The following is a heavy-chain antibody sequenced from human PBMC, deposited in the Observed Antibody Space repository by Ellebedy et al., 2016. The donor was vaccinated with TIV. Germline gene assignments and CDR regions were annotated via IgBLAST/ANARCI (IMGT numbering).Heavy chain of an antibody. D-gene: IGHD3-22*01. CDR1: GFTFSSYA. CDR2: ISSNGGST. Sequence: GESLKISXSASGFTFSSYAMHWVRQAPGKGLEYVSAISSNGGSTYYADSVKGRFTISRDNAKNSLYLQMNSLRAEDTAVYYCASPSHYYDSSGYYYWGQGTLVTVSS. CDR3: ASPSHYYDSSGYYY. J-gene: IGHJ4*02. V-gene: IGHV3-64*04.